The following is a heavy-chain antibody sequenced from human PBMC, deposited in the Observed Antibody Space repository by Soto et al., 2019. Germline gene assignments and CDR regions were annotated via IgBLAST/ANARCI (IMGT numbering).Heavy chain of an antibody. D-gene: IGHD5-12*01. V-gene: IGHV1-2*02. J-gene: IGHJ5*02. CDR2: INPNSGGT. CDR3: ARGGGRGYNELDP. CDR1: GYTFTAYY. Sequence: QVQLVQSGAEVKKPGASVKVSCKASGYTFTAYYMHWVRQAPGQGLEWMGWINPNSGGTYHAQNFEGRVTMTRDASTTKAYMELASLSSDDTAVYYCARGGGRGYNELDPWGHGTLVIVSS.